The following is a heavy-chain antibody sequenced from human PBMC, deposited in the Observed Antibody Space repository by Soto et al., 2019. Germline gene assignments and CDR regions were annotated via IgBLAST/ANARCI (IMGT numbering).Heavy chain of an antibody. CDR2: IYYSGST. CDR1: GGSITSGAYY. V-gene: IGHV4-31*03. D-gene: IGHD3-22*01. CDR3: ARRPYDSSALRSFDY. Sequence: SSETLSLTCTVSGGSITSGAYYWSWIRQHPGKGLEWIGYIYYSGSTYYNPSLKSRVTISVDTSKNQFSLKLSSVTAADTAVYYCARRPYDSSALRSFDYWGQGTLVTVSS. J-gene: IGHJ4*02.